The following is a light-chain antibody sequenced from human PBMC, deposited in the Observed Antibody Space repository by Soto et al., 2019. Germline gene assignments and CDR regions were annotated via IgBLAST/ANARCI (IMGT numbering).Light chain of an antibody. CDR3: SSYTSGSTYV. CDR2: EVS. J-gene: IGLJ1*01. V-gene: IGLV2-14*01. CDR1: SSDVDDYKY. Sequence: QSVLTQPASVSVSAGQSITISCTGTSSDVDDYKYVSWYQQHPGKAPKLMIYEVSNRPSGVSSRFSGSQSGNTASLTISGLQADDEADYYCSSYTSGSTYVFASGTKVTVL.